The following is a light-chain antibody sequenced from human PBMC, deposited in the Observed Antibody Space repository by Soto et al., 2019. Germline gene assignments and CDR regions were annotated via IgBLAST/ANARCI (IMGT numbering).Light chain of an antibody. J-gene: IGKJ1*01. CDR3: QQYSYYRT. Sequence: DITMSQSPAIVSVSVGDRVTTSFRASQSISNSLAWYQQRPGTAPKLLIYDASTLENGVPSRFSGSGSGTEFTLTISSLQPDDSATYYCQQYSYYRTFGQGTKVDI. CDR1: QSISNS. V-gene: IGKV1-5*01. CDR2: DAS.